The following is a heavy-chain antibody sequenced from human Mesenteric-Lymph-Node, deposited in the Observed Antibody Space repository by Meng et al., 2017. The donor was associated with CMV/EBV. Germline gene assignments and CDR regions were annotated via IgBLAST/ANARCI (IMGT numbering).Heavy chain of an antibody. CDR1: GVSVSSANYY. Sequence: SETLSLTCTVSGVSVSSANYYWSWIRQPPGKGLEWVGYIYYTGSTNYNPSLTSRVTMSLDTSKNHFSLRLRSVTAADTAVYYCARDLYYYNGMDVWGQGTTVTVSS. CDR2: IYYTGST. J-gene: IGHJ6*02. CDR3: ARDLYYYNGMDV. V-gene: IGHV4-61*03.